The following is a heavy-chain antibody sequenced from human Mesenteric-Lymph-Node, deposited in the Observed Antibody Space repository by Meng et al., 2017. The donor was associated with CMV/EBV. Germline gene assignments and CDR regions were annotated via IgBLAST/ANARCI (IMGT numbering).Heavy chain of an antibody. D-gene: IGHD3-9*01. Sequence: VELHQWGGGLLKPSETLPVTCAVYGGSFSGYYWNWIRQSPEKGLEWIGEINHSGSTTYNPSFTSRIIISVDTSTNQISLNMSSVTAADTAVYYCARGSSYDILTGYFDYWGQGALVTVSS. CDR1: GGSFSGYY. J-gene: IGHJ4*02. CDR3: ARGSSYDILTGYFDY. V-gene: IGHV4-34*01. CDR2: INHSGST.